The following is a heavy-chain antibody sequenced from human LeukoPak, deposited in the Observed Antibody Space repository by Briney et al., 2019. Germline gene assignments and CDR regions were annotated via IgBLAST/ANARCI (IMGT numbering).Heavy chain of an antibody. CDR2: IIPIFGTA. J-gene: IGHJ4*02. CDR1: GGTFSSYA. V-gene: IGHV1-69*05. Sequence: ASVKVSCKASGGTFSSYAISWVRQAPGQGLEWMGGIIPIFGTANYAQKFQGRVTMTRDTSTSTVYMELSSLRSEDTAVYYCARGFRRIQLGFEDYWGQGTLVTVSS. CDR3: ARGFRRIQLGFEDY. D-gene: IGHD5-18*01.